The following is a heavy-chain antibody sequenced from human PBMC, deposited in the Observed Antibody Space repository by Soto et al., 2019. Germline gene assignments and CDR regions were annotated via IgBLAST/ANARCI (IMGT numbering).Heavy chain of an antibody. V-gene: IGHV3-23*01. J-gene: IGHJ4*02. D-gene: IGHD1-26*01. Sequence: GTRRLKCAASGLSVSTYSMSRVRQTPGRGLAWVSGLSGGGSNTFYADSVQGRFTISVDNSTNTVYLQMNSLRVEDKAVYYCARWDGYVDVWGQGTPVTVSS. CDR3: ARWDGYVDV. CDR1: GLSVSTYS. CDR2: LSGGGSNT.